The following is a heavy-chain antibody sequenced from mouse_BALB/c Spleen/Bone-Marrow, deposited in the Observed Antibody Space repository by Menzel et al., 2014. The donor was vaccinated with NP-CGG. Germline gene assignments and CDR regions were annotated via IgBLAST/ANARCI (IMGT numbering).Heavy chain of an antibody. Sequence: VQLQQSGAELVKPGASVKLSCTASGFNIKDTYMHWVKQRPEQGLEWIGRIDPANGNTKYDPKFQGKATITADTSSNTDFLPVSSLTTEDTDVNYCAKNGNYGDWFAYWGQGSLVTVSA. CDR2: IDPANGNT. CDR1: GFNIKDTY. J-gene: IGHJ3*01. V-gene: IGHV14-3*02. D-gene: IGHD2-1*01. CDR3: AKNGNYGDWFAY.